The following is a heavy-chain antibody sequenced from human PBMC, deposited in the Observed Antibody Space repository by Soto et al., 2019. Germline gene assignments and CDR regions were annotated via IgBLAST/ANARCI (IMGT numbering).Heavy chain of an antibody. CDR3: ASPSDFGLLRAFDI. J-gene: IGHJ3*02. V-gene: IGHV1-69*06. CDR2: IIPIFGTA. Sequence: QVQLVQSGAEVKKPGSSVKVSCKASGGTFSSYAISWVRQAPRQGLEWMGGIIPIFGTANYAQKFQGRVTITADKSTSTAYMELSSLRSEDTAVYYCASPSDFGLLRAFDIWGQGTMVTVSS. CDR1: GGTFSSYA. D-gene: IGHD3-3*01.